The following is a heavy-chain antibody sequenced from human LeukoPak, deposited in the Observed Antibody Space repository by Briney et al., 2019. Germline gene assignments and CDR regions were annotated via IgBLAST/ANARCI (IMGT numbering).Heavy chain of an antibody. Sequence: SVKVSCKTSGGTFISSAITWVRQAPGQGLEWMGRIIPVLNITTYAQKFQGSVTITADTSTSTVYMELSSLRSEETAVYYCARDQGLTAPPPYGLDVWGQGTTVIVSS. V-gene: IGHV1-69*04. CDR2: IIPVLNIT. CDR1: GGTFISSA. CDR3: ARDQGLTAPPPYGLDV. J-gene: IGHJ6*02. D-gene: IGHD5-18*01.